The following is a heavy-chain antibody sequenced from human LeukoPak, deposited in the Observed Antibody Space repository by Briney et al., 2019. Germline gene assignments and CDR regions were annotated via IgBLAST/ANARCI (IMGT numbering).Heavy chain of an antibody. V-gene: IGHV4-59*08. J-gene: IGHJ3*02. Sequence: PSETLSLTCTVSGGSISSYYWSWIRQPPGKGLEWIGYIYYSGSTNYNPSLKSRVTISVDTSKNQFSLKLSSVTAADTAVYYCARHESYPDAFDIWGQGTMVTVSS. CDR2: IYYSGST. CDR1: GGSISSYY. CDR3: ARHESYPDAFDI.